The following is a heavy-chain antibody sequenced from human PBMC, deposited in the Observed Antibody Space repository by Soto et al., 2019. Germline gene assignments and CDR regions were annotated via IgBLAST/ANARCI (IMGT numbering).Heavy chain of an antibody. V-gene: IGHV1-24*01. CDR2: FDPEDGET. Sequence: GASVKVSCKVSGYTLTELSMHWVRQAPGKGLEWMGGFDPEDGETIYAQKFQGRVTMTEDTSTDTAYMELSSLRSEDTAVYYCATENWNYGGDAFDIWGQGTMVTVSS. D-gene: IGHD1-7*01. J-gene: IGHJ3*02. CDR3: ATENWNYGGDAFDI. CDR1: GYTLTELS.